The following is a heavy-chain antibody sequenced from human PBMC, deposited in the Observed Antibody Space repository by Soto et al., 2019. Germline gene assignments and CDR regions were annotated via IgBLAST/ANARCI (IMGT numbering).Heavy chain of an antibody. CDR3: ATSSTAAKDTINDY. J-gene: IGHJ4*02. V-gene: IGHV1-8*01. D-gene: IGHD2-2*01. Sequence: ASVKVSCKASGYTFTSYDINWVRQATGQGLEWMGWMNPNSGNTGYAQKFQGRVTMTRNTSISTAYMELSSLRSEDTAVYYCATSSTAAKDTINDYWGQGTLVTVSS. CDR1: GYTFTSYD. CDR2: MNPNSGNT.